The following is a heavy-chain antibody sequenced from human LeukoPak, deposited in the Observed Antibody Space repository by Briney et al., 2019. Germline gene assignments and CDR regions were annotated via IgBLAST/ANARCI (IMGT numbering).Heavy chain of an antibody. CDR2: ISSSGSTM. J-gene: IGHJ4*02. D-gene: IGHD3-16*02. CDR3: AGGGWCLGELSPIDY. CDR1: GFTFSSYE. Sequence: PGGSLRLSCAASGFTFSSYEMNWVRQAPGKGLEWISYISSSGSTMYADSVKGRFTISRHNTKNTLYLQMNSLRAEDTAVYYCAGGGWCLGELSPIDYWGQGTLVTVSS. V-gene: IGHV3-48*03.